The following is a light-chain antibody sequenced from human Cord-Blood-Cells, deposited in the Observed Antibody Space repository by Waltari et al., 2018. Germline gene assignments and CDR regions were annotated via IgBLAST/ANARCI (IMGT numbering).Light chain of an antibody. J-gene: IGLJ2*01. CDR1: SSTIGAGYD. CDR2: GNS. CDR3: QSYDSSLSGFLV. Sequence: QSVLPQPPSVSGAPGQRVTISCTGSSSTIGAGYDVHWYQQLPGTAPKLLIYGNSNRPAGVPDRFSGSKSGTSASLAITGLQAEDEADYYCQSYDSSLSGFLVFGGGTKLTVL. V-gene: IGLV1-40*01.